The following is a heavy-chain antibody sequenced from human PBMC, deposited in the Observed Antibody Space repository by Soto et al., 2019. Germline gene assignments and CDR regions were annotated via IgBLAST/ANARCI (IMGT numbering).Heavy chain of an antibody. V-gene: IGHV1-3*01. Sequence: QVQLVQSGAEVKKPGASVKVSCKASGYTFTRYAMHWVRQAPGQRLEWMGWINAGNGNTKYSQKFQVRVTITRDTSASTAYMELSSLRSEDTAVYYCARGPGGPDGPGDYWGQGTLVTVSS. CDR1: GYTFTRYA. D-gene: IGHD2-15*01. J-gene: IGHJ4*02. CDR2: INAGNGNT. CDR3: ARGPGGPDGPGDY.